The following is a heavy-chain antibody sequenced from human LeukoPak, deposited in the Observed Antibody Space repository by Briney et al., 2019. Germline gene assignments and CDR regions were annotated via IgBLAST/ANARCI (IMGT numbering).Heavy chain of an antibody. V-gene: IGHV4-31*11. CDR3: ARVNYDSSGYYDY. D-gene: IGHD3-22*01. J-gene: IGHJ4*02. CDR1: GGPISSGGYY. Sequence: PSETLSLTCAVSGGPISSGGYYWSWIRQHPGKGLEWIGYIYYSGSTYYNPSLKSRVTISVDTSKNQFSLKLSSVTAADTAVYYCARVNYDSSGYYDYWGQGTLVTVSS. CDR2: IYYSGST.